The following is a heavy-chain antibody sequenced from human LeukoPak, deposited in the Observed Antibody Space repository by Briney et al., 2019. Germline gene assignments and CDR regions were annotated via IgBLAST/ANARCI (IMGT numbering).Heavy chain of an antibody. CDR3: ARDNGYSYGIDY. V-gene: IGHV4-59*01. CDR1: GGSISSYF. Sequence: SETLSLICSVSGGSISSYFGSWIRQAPGKGLEWVGYALYTGSTEYNPALKSRVTISLDTSNNQFSLRLSSVTAADTAVYYCARDNGYSYGIDYWGQGRLVTVSS. CDR2: ALYTGST. J-gene: IGHJ4*02. D-gene: IGHD5-18*01.